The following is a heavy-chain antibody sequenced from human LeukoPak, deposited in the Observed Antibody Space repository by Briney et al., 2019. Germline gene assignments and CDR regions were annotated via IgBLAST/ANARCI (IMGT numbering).Heavy chain of an antibody. Sequence: PGGSLRLSCAASGFTFSSYAMSWVRQAPGKGLEWVSAISGSGGNTYYADSVKGRFTISRDNSKNTLYLQMNSLRAEDTAIYYCAKGVRFLDWWILDYWGQGSLVTVSS. CDR2: ISGSGGNT. D-gene: IGHD3-9*01. J-gene: IGHJ4*02. CDR1: GFTFSSYA. CDR3: AKGVRFLDWWILDY. V-gene: IGHV3-23*01.